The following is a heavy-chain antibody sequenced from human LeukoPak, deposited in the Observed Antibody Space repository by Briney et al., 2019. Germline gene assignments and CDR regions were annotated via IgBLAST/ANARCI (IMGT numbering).Heavy chain of an antibody. V-gene: IGHV4-39*07. CDR1: GGSISGGGYY. Sequence: SETLSLTCNVSGGSISGGGYYWGWIRQPPGEGLEWIGSIHYCGTTYSNPSLKSRVTISVDRSKNQFSLKLSSVTAADTAVYYCARGGSYDPLAPYFDYWGQGTLVTVSS. CDR2: IHYCGTT. D-gene: IGHD3-22*01. J-gene: IGHJ4*02. CDR3: ARGGSYDPLAPYFDY.